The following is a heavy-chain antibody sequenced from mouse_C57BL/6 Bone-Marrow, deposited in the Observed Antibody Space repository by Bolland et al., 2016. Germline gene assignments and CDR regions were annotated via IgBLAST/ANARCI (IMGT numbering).Heavy chain of an antibody. CDR3: ARTAYAMDY. J-gene: IGHJ4*01. CDR2: INPNNGGT. Sequence: DINPNNGGTIYNQKFKGKATLTVDKSSSTAYMELRSLTSEDTAVYYCARTAYAMDYRGQGTS. V-gene: IGHV1-18*01.